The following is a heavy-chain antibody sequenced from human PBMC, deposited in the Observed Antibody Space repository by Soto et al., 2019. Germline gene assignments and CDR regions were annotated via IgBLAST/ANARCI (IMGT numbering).Heavy chain of an antibody. Sequence: PGGSLRLSCAASGFTFSSYAMSWVRQTPGKGLEWVSTLSGSGGTTHYADSVKGQFTISRDNSKSTLYLQMNSLRAEDTAVYYCVTAVRTRLDNWGPGTLVTVSS. J-gene: IGHJ4*02. V-gene: IGHV3-23*01. D-gene: IGHD3-10*01. CDR3: VTAVRTRLDN. CDR2: LSGSGGTT. CDR1: GFTFSSYA.